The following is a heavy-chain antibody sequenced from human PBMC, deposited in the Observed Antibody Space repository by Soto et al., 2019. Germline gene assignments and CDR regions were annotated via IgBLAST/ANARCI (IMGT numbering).Heavy chain of an antibody. Sequence: GGSLRLSCAASRFTFSSYAMSWVRQAPEKGLEWVSGISGSGDKTYYADSVRGRFTISRDNSKNTLYLQMNSLRAEDTAIYYCAKDRWGYVAPDYFDSWGQGTLVTVSS. J-gene: IGHJ4*02. CDR2: ISGSGDKT. D-gene: IGHD5-12*01. V-gene: IGHV3-23*01. CDR3: AKDRWGYVAPDYFDS. CDR1: RFTFSSYA.